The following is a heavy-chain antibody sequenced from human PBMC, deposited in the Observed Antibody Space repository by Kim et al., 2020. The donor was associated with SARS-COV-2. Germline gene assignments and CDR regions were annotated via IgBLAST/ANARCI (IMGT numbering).Heavy chain of an antibody. Sequence: GGSLRLSCAASGFTFDDYGMSWVRQAPGKGLEWVSGINWNGGSTGYADSVKGRFTISRDNAKNSLYPQMNSLRAEDTALYHCARSRTGYFYYFDYWGQGTLVTVSS. CDR1: GFTFDDYG. J-gene: IGHJ4*02. CDR2: INWNGGST. V-gene: IGHV3-20*01. D-gene: IGHD3-9*01. CDR3: ARSRTGYFYYFDY.